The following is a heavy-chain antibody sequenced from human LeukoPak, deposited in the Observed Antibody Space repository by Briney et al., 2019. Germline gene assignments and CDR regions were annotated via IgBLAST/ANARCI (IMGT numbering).Heavy chain of an antibody. D-gene: IGHD6-13*01. J-gene: IGHJ4*02. Sequence: GGSLRLSCAASGFTFDDYAMHWVRQAPGKGLEWVSTISWSSGTIGYADAVKGRFTISRDNAKNSLYLQMNSLRAEDTAVYYCARDGGPAYSSSWYLYWGQGTLVTVSS. CDR1: GFTFDDYA. CDR3: ARDGGPAYSSSWYLY. V-gene: IGHV3-9*01. CDR2: ISWSSGTI.